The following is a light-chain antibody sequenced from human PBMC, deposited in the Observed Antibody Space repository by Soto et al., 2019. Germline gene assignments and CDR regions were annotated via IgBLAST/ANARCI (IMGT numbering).Light chain of an antibody. CDR1: SSDVGGYNS. V-gene: IGLV2-8*01. CDR2: EVS. CDR3: SSYAGRLV. J-gene: IGLJ2*01. Sequence: QSALTQPPSASGSPGPSVTISCTGTSSDVGGYNSVSWYQQHPGKAPRLMIYEVSKRPSGVPDRFSGSKSGSTASLTVSGLQAEDEADYYCSSYAGRLVFGGGTKLTVL.